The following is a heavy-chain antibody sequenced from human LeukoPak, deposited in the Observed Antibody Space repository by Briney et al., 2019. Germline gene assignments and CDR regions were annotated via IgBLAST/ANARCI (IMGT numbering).Heavy chain of an antibody. V-gene: IGHV4-4*07. Sequence: PSETLSLTCTVSGGSISSYYWSWIRQPAGKGLEWIGRIYTSGSTNYNPSLKSRVTMSVDTSKNQFSLKLSSVTAADTAVYCCARSGDYDGVWEFDYWGQGTLVTVSS. CDR2: IYTSGST. D-gene: IGHD4-17*01. J-gene: IGHJ4*02. CDR1: GGSISSYY. CDR3: ARSGDYDGVWEFDY.